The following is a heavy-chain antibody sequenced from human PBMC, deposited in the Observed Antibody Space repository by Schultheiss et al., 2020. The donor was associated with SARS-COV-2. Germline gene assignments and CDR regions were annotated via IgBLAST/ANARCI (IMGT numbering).Heavy chain of an antibody. CDR3: ARDPQDTAILGAFDI. V-gene: IGHV3-53*01. Sequence: GGSLRLSCAASGFTVSSNYMSWVRQAPGKGLEWVSVIYSGGSTYYADSVKGRFTISRDNSKNTLYLQMNSLRAEDTAVYYCARDPQDTAILGAFDIWGQGTMVTVSS. J-gene: IGHJ3*02. D-gene: IGHD5-18*01. CDR1: GFTVSSNY. CDR2: IYSGGST.